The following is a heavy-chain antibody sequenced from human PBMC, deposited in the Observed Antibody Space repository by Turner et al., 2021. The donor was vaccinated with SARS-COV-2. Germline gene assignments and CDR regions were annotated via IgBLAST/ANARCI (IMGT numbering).Heavy chain of an antibody. Sequence: QVQLHESGPGLVRPSETLSLTCPVSGGSISSKSWSWIRQSPGRGLEWIGYFYKIGSIDYNPTLRSRVTISVDTSKNQLSLNLISVTAADTAVYYCARHQGSASGYDHGMNVWGQGTAVIVSS. V-gene: IGHV4-59*08. J-gene: IGHJ6*02. CDR2: FYKIGSI. CDR1: GGSISSKS. D-gene: IGHD1-26*01. CDR3: ARHQGSASGYDHGMNV.